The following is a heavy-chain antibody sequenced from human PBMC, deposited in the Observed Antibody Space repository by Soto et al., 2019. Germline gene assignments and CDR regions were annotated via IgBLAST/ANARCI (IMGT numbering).Heavy chain of an antibody. V-gene: IGHV3-7*01. J-gene: IGHJ6*03. CDR3: ARDMTTVTYYYYYYMDV. CDR1: GFTFSSYW. CDR2: IKQDGSEK. Sequence: GGSLRLSCAASGFTFSSYWMSWVRQAPGKGLEWVANIKQDGSEKYYVDSVKGRFTISRDNAKNSLYLQMNSLRAEDTAVYYCARDMTTVTYYYYYYMDVWGKGTTVTVSS. D-gene: IGHD4-17*01.